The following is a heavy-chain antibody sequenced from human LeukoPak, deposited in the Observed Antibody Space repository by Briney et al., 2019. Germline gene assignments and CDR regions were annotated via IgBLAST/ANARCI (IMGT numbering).Heavy chain of an antibody. Sequence: GGSLRLSCAASGFTFSSYAMHWVRQAPGKGLEWVAVISYDGSNKYYADSVKGRFTISRDNSKNTLYLQMNSLRAEDTAVYYCARDQAGTLDYWGQGTPVTVSS. CDR1: GFTFSSYA. J-gene: IGHJ4*02. V-gene: IGHV3-30-3*01. CDR2: ISYDGSNK. D-gene: IGHD6-19*01. CDR3: ARDQAGTLDY.